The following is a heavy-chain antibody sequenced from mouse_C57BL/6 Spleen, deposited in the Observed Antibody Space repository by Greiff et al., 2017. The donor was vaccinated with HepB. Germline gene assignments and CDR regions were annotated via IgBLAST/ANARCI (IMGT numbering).Heavy chain of an antibody. Sequence: EVKLMESGGDLVKPGGSLKLSCAASGFTFSSYGMSWVRQTPDKRLEWVATISSGGSYTYYPDSVKGRFTISRDNAKNTLYLQMSSLKSEDTAMYYCARPPRSYDAMDYWGQGTSVTVSS. CDR2: ISSGGSYT. CDR3: ARPPRSYDAMDY. V-gene: IGHV5-6*01. J-gene: IGHJ4*01. CDR1: GFTFSSYG.